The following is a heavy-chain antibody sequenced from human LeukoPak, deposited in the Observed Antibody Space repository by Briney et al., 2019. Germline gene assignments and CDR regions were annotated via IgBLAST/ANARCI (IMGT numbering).Heavy chain of an antibody. CDR3: ARHTGSSYYFDY. D-gene: IGHD2-8*02. Sequence: ASVKVSCKASGYTFTSYDINWVRQATGQGLEWMGWMNPNSGNTGYAQKFQGRVTMTRNTSISTAYMELSSLRAEDTAVYYCARHTGSSYYFDYWGQGTLVTVSS. CDR1: GYTFTSYD. CDR2: MNPNSGNT. V-gene: IGHV1-8*01. J-gene: IGHJ4*02.